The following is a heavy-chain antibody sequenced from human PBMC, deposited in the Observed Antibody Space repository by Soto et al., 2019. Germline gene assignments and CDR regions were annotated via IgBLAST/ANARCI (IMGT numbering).Heavy chain of an antibody. Sequence: QVQLVQSGAEVKKPGSSVKVSCKASGGTFSSYTISWVRQAPGQGLEWMGRIIPILGIANYAQKFQGRVTITADKSTSTAYMELSSLRSEDTAVYYCARRGYYDSSGYYHAEYWGQGTLVTVSS. CDR2: IIPILGIA. D-gene: IGHD3-22*01. V-gene: IGHV1-69*02. CDR3: ARRGYYDSSGYYHAEY. J-gene: IGHJ4*02. CDR1: GGTFSSYT.